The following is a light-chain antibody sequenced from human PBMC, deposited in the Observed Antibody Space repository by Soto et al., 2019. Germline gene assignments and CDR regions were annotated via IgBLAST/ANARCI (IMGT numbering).Light chain of an antibody. Sequence: QSVLTQPASVSGSPGQSITISCTGTSSDVGGYNSVSWYQQHPGKAPKLMIYEVSNRPSGVSNRFSGSKSGSTASLTISGLQAEDGADYYCSSYTSSSTPCVFGTGTKVTVL. V-gene: IGLV2-14*01. CDR2: EVS. J-gene: IGLJ1*01. CDR3: SSYTSSSTPCV. CDR1: SSDVGGYNS.